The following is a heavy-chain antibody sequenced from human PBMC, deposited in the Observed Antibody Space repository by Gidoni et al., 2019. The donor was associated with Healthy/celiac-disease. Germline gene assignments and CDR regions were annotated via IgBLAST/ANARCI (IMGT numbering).Heavy chain of an antibody. CDR2: ISGSGGST. V-gene: IGHV3-23*04. CDR3: ASGLVDFWSGYSIDY. J-gene: IGHJ4*02. Sequence: EVQLVESGGGLVQPGGSLRLSCAASGFSFSSYAMSWVRQAPAKGLGWVSAISGSGGSTYYADSVKGRFTISRDNSKNTLYLQMNSLRAEDTAVYYCASGLVDFWSGYSIDYWGQGTLVTVSS. CDR1: GFSFSSYA. D-gene: IGHD3-3*01.